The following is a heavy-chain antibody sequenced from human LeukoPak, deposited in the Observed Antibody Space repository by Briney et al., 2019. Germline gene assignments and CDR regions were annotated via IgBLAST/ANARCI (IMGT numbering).Heavy chain of an antibody. CDR1: GFTFSNYG. Sequence: QPGGSLRLSCAASGFTFSNYGMHWVRQAPGKGLEWVAFIRYDGSNKYYADSVKGRFTISRDNSKNTLYLQMNSLRAEDTAVYYCAKDLVGYQLSMNWFDPWGQGTLVTVSS. V-gene: IGHV3-30*02. J-gene: IGHJ5*02. CDR2: IRYDGSNK. CDR3: AKDLVGYQLSMNWFDP. D-gene: IGHD2-2*01.